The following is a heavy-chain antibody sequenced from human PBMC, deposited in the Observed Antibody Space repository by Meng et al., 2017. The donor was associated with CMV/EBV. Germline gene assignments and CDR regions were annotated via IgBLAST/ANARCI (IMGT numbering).Heavy chain of an antibody. CDR1: GGSFSGYD. CDR3: ARRDYSNHYYFDY. J-gene: IGHJ4*02. Sequence: QVQQWGAVLLQPSETLSLTCAVYGGSFSGYDWSWIRQPPGKGLECIGESNHSGSTNYNPSLKSRVTISVDTSKNQFSLKLSSVTAADTAVYYCARRDYSNHYYFDYWGQGTLVTVSS. V-gene: IGHV4-34*01. D-gene: IGHD4-11*01. CDR2: SNHSGST.